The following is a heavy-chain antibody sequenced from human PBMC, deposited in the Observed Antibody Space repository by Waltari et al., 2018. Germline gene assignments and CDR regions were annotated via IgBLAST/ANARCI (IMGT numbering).Heavy chain of an antibody. Sequence: EVQLLESGGGLVQPGGSLRLSCAASGFTFSSYAMSWVRQAPGKGLEWVSRSNSDWSSTSYADSVKGRFTISRDNAKNTLYLQMNSLRAEDTAVYYCARAPPTSGVDYWGQGTLVTVSS. J-gene: IGHJ4*02. CDR2: SNSDWSST. D-gene: IGHD1-1*01. V-gene: IGHV3-74*02. CDR3: ARAPPTSGVDY. CDR1: GFTFSSYA.